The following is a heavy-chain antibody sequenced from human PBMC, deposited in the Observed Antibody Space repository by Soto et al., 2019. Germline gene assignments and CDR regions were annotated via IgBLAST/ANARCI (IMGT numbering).Heavy chain of an antibody. CDR2: ISYDGSNK. Sequence: QVQLVESGGGVVQPGRSLRLSCAASGFTFSSYGLHWVRQAPGKGLEWVAVISYDGSNKYYADSVKGRVTISRDNSKNTLYLQMNSLRAEDTAVYYWAKDLGRYYYYGMDVWGQGTTVTVSS. V-gene: IGHV3-30*18. CDR3: AKDLGRYYYYGMDV. CDR1: GFTFSSYG. J-gene: IGHJ6*02. D-gene: IGHD1-26*01.